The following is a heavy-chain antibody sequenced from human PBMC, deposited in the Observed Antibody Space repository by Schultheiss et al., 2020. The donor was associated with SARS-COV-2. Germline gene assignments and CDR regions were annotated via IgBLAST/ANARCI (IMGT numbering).Heavy chain of an antibody. Sequence: SETLSLTCTVSGGSISSYYWSWIRQPPGKGLEWIGYIYYSGSTNYNPSLKSRVTISVDTSKNQFSLKLSSVTAADTAVYYCATSSSGGSRSFYGMDVWGQGTTVTVSS. D-gene: IGHD2-15*01. J-gene: IGHJ6*02. V-gene: IGHV4-59*08. CDR1: GGSISSYY. CDR2: IYYSGST. CDR3: ATSSSGGSRSFYGMDV.